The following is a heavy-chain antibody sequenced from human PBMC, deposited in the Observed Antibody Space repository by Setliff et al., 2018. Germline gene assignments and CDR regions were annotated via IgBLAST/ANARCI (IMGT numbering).Heavy chain of an antibody. CDR1: GGSISSGSYY. Sequence: PSETLSLTCTVSGGSISSGSYYWGWIRQPPGKGLEWIGSLYHTGSTTYSPSLKSRVTISVDTSKNQFSLNLSSVTAADTAVYYCARAGYELGQYNWFDPWGQGTLVTV. D-gene: IGHD2-2*01. J-gene: IGHJ5*02. CDR3: ARAGYELGQYNWFDP. CDR2: LYHTGST. V-gene: IGHV4-39*07.